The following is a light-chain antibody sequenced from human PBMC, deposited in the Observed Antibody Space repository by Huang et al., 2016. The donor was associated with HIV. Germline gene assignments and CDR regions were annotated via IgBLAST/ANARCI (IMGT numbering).Light chain of an antibody. CDR3: QHLNNYPIT. Sequence: QLTQSPSSLSASVGDRVTITCRASQGIASFLAWYQQKPGKAPELLIYAASTLQSGVPSRFSGSGSGTDFTLTISSLQPEDFATYYCQHLNNYPITFGQGTRLEMK. CDR1: QGIASF. J-gene: IGKJ5*01. V-gene: IGKV1-9*01. CDR2: AAS.